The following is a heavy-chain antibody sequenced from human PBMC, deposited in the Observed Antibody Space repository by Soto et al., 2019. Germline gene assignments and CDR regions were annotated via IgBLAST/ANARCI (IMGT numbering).Heavy chain of an antibody. CDR2: IAYDGSNK. Sequence: GGSLRLSCAASGFTFSSCGMYWVRQAPGKGLEWVAAIAYDGSNKYHADSVKGRFTISRDNSKNTLYLQMNSLRVEDTAVYYCAKDIVRYTYGACDYWGQGALVTVSS. D-gene: IGHD5-18*01. V-gene: IGHV3-30*18. CDR1: GFTFSSCG. CDR3: AKDIVRYTYGACDY. J-gene: IGHJ4*02.